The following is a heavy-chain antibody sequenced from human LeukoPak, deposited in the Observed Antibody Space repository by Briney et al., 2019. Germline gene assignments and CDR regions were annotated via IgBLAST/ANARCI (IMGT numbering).Heavy chain of an antibody. Sequence: SETLSLTCTVSGYSISSGYYWGWIRQPPGKGLEWIGSIYHSGSTYYNPSLKSRVTISVDKSKTQFSLKLSSVTAADTAVYYCARVRGVGYMDVWGEGTTVSVSS. CDR3: ARVRGVGYMDV. V-gene: IGHV4-38-2*02. J-gene: IGHJ6*03. D-gene: IGHD3-10*01. CDR2: IYHSGST. CDR1: GYSISSGYY.